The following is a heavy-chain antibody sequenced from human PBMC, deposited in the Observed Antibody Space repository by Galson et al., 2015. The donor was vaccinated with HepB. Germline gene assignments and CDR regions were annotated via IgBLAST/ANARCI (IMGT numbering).Heavy chain of an antibody. Sequence: SVKVSCKASGGTFSSYAISWVRQAPGQGLEWMGGIIPIFGIANYAQKFQGRVTITADKSTSTAYMELSSLRSEDTAVYYCARSDWNERGVSYYYYGMDVWGQGTTVTVSS. J-gene: IGHJ6*02. CDR1: GGTFSSYA. CDR2: IIPIFGIA. V-gene: IGHV1-69*10. CDR3: ARSDWNERGVSYYYYGMDV. D-gene: IGHD1-1*01.